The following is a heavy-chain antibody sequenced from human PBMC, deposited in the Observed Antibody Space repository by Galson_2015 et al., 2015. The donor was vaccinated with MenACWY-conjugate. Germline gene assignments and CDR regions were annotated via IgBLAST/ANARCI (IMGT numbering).Heavy chain of an antibody. V-gene: IGHV5-51*01. Sequence: QSGAEVTKPGESLTISCKGSGYSFTSYWIGWVRQMPGKGLEWMGLIYPGDSDTRYSPSFQGQVTISADKSISTAYLQWSSLKASDTAMYYCARRVTTVTTLDAFDIWGQGTMVTVSS. D-gene: IGHD4-17*01. J-gene: IGHJ3*02. CDR3: ARRVTTVTTLDAFDI. CDR2: IYPGDSDT. CDR1: GYSFTSYW.